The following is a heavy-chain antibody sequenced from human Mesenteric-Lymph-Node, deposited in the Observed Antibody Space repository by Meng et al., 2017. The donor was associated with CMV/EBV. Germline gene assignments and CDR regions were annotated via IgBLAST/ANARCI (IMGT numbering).Heavy chain of an antibody. CDR1: GFTFSSYS. J-gene: IGHJ4*02. V-gene: IGHV3-21*01. CDR2: ISSSSYI. Sequence: GESLKISCAASGFTFSSYSMNWVRQAPGKGLEWVSSISSSSYIYYADSVKGRFTISRDNAKNSLYLQMNSLRAEDTAVYYCARAGSDCGGDCYDYWGQGTLVTVSS. CDR3: ARAGSDCGGDCYDY. D-gene: IGHD2-21*01.